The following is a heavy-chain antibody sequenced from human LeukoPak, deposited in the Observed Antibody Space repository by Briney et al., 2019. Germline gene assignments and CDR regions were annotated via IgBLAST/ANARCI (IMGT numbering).Heavy chain of an antibody. CDR3: ARGSPQNYYDSSGYKGGFDY. CDR2: IIPILGIA. CDR1: GGTFSSYT. J-gene: IGHJ4*02. Sequence: SVKVTCKASGGTFSSYTISWVRQAPGQGLEWMGRIIPILGIANYAQKFQGRVTITADKSTSTAYVELSSLRSEDTAVYYCARGSPQNYYDSSGYKGGFDYWGQGTLVTVSS. V-gene: IGHV1-69*02. D-gene: IGHD3-22*01.